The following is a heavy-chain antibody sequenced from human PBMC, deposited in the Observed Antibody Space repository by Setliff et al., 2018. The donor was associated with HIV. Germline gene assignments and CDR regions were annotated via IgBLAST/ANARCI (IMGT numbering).Heavy chain of an antibody. CDR1: GGSISSSNYY. D-gene: IGHD6-6*01. J-gene: IGHJ6*03. V-gene: IGHV4-39*07. CDR2: IYYSGST. Sequence: PSETLSLTCTVSGGSISSSNYYWGWIRQPPGKGLEWIGSIYYSGSTYYNPSLKSRVTISVDTSKNQFSLKLSSVTAADTAVYYCARGGSSSSHRYYYYMDVWGKGTTVTVSS. CDR3: ARGGSSSSHRYYYYMDV.